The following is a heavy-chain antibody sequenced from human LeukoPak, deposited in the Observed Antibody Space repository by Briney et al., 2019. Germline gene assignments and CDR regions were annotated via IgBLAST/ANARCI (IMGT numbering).Heavy chain of an antibody. CDR1: GFTFSSAW. Sequence: GGSLRLSCAAFGFTFSSAWMSWVRQAPGKGLEWVGRIKSKTDGGTTDYAAPVKGRFTISRDDSKNTLYLQMNSLKTEDTAVYYCTSYPSYYGSGSRLYYFDYWGQGTLVTVSS. J-gene: IGHJ4*02. CDR2: IKSKTDGGTT. D-gene: IGHD3-10*01. V-gene: IGHV3-15*01. CDR3: TSYPSYYGSGSRLYYFDY.